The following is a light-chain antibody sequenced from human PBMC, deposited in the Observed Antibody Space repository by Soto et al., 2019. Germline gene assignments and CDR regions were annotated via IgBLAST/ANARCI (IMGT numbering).Light chain of an antibody. CDR3: QHMRT. J-gene: IGKJ1*01. CDR2: DAS. V-gene: IGKV1-5*01. CDR1: QNINNW. Sequence: DIQMTQSPSTLSASIGDRVTITCRASQNINNWIAWYQQKPGKAPKFLIYDASTLESGVPSRFSGSGFGTEFSLTISSLQPDDFRSYYCQHMRTFGQGTKV.